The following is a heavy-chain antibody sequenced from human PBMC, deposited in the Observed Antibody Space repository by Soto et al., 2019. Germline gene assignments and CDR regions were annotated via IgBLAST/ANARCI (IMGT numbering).Heavy chain of an antibody. CDR1: GFTCNTYS. Sequence: GGSLRLSCAASGFTCNTYSMNWVRQAQGKGLEWLSYISSSISTMHYADSVKGRFTISRDNAKNSLYLQINSLRDEDTAVYYCAREVRDTAVADFDYWGQGTLVTVSS. V-gene: IGHV3-48*02. D-gene: IGHD5-18*01. CDR2: ISSSISTM. CDR3: AREVRDTAVADFDY. J-gene: IGHJ4*02.